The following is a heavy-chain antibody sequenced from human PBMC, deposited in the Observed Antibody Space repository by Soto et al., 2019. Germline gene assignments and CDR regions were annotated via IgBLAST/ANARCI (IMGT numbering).Heavy chain of an antibody. J-gene: IGHJ4*02. CDR3: VRGGYFFND. D-gene: IGHD3-22*01. CDR1: GFTFSGSA. CDR2: IRSKANSYAT. V-gene: IGHV3-73*02. Sequence: EVQLVESGGGLVQPGGSLKLSCAASGFTFSGSAMHWVRQASGKGLEWVGRIRSKANSYATAYAASVKGRFTISRDNAKTSLYLQMNSLRAEDSALYFCVRGGYFFNDWGQGTLVTVSS.